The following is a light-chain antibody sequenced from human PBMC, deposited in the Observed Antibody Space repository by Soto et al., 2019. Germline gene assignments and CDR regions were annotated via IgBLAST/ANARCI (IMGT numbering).Light chain of an antibody. J-gene: IGKJ5*01. CDR2: AAS. V-gene: IGKV1-39*01. CDR3: QQSYSTPIT. Sequence: DIQMTQSPSSLSASVGDRVTITCRASQSISSYLNWYQQKPGKAPKLLIYAASSLQSGVPSRFNGSGSGTDFTLTISRLQPEDFATYYCQQSYSTPITFGQGTRLEIK. CDR1: QSISSY.